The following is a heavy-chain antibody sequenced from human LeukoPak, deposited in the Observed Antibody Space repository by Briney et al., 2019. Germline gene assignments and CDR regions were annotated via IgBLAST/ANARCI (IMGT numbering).Heavy chain of an antibody. CDR2: IRYDGSNK. Sequence: GGSLRLSCAASGFTFSSYGMHWVRQAPGKGLEWVAFIRYDGSNKYFADSVKGRFTISRDNSKNTLYLQMNSLRAEDMAVYYCAKVKGGGDYYYFDYWGQGTLVTVSS. J-gene: IGHJ4*02. CDR1: GFTFSSYG. V-gene: IGHV3-30*02. CDR3: AKVKGGGDYYYFDY. D-gene: IGHD2-21*02.